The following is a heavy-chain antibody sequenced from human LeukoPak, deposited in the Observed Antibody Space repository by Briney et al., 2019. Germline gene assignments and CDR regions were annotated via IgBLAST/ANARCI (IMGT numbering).Heavy chain of an antibody. CDR2: ISSSGDTI. Sequence: GGSLRLSCAASGFTFGDYYMTWIRQAPGKGLEWISYISSSGDTIYYADSVRGRFTISRDNARNSLYLEMNSLRAEDTAIYYCAKDRFWCTRRGQGTLVTVSS. V-gene: IGHV3-11*01. CDR3: AKDRFWCTR. J-gene: IGHJ4*02. CDR1: GFTFGDYY. D-gene: IGHD2-8*01.